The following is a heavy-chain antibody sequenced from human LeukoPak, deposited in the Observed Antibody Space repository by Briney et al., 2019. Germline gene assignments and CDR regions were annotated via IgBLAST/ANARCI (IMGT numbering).Heavy chain of an antibody. V-gene: IGHV3-23*01. J-gene: IGHJ5*02. CDR2: ISGSGGST. Sequence: GGSLRLSCAASGFTFSSYAMSWVRQAPGKGLEWVSAISGSGGSTYYADSVKGRFTISRDNSKNTLYLQMNSLRAEDTAVYYCANSLARGTYNWFDPWGQGTLVTVPS. CDR1: GFTFSSYA. CDR3: ANSLARGTYNWFDP.